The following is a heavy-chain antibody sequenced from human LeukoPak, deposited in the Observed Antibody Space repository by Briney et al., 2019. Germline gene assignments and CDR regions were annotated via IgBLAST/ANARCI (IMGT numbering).Heavy chain of an antibody. J-gene: IGHJ4*02. V-gene: IGHV3-23*01. Sequence: PGGSLRLSCAASGFTFSSYAMSWVRQAPGKGLERVSAISGSGGSTYYADSVKGRFTISRDNSKNTLYLQMNSLRAEDTAVYYCAKDLSGYSYGKYYFDYWGQGTLVTVSS. CDR2: ISGSGGST. CDR1: GFTFSSYA. CDR3: AKDLSGYSYGKYYFDY. D-gene: IGHD5-18*01.